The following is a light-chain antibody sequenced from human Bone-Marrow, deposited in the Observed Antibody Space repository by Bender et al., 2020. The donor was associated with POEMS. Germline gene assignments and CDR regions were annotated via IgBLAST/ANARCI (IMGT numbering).Light chain of an antibody. J-gene: IGLJ2*01. CDR2: GYN. Sequence: QSVLTQPPSVSEAPGQRVTISCTGSSSNLGSGYDVHWYQHLPGTAPKLLIYGYNNRPSGVPDRFSGSKSGNTASLTISGLQAEDEADYYCSSYTSSSTLFGGGTKLTVL. V-gene: IGLV1-40*01. CDR3: SSYTSSSTL. CDR1: SSNLGSGYD.